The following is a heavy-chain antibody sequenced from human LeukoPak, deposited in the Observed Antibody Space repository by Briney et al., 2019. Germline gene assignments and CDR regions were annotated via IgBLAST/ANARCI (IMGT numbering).Heavy chain of an antibody. D-gene: IGHD3-10*01. J-gene: IGHJ3*02. CDR3: VKYGSGIYHNLGAFDI. Sequence: PGGSLRLSCSASGFTFNSYAMHWVRQAPGKGLEYVSAIISNGGSTYYADSVRGRFTISRDNSKNTLYLQMSSLRAEDTAVYYCVKYGSGIYHNLGAFDIWGQGTMVTVCS. CDR2: IISNGGST. V-gene: IGHV3-64D*06. CDR1: GFTFNSYA.